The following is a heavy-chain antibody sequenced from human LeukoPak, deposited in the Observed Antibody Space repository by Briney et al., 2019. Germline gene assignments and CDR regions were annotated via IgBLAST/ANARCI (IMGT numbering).Heavy chain of an antibody. J-gene: IGHJ4*02. CDR3: ARVSAYCTSTSCHDY. CDR2: INPNSGGT. CDR1: GYTFTGYY. D-gene: IGHD2-2*01. Sequence: ASVKVSCKASGYTFTGYYMHWVRQAPGQGLEWMGWINPNSGGTNYAQKVQGRVTMTADTSTSTAYMELRSLRSDDTAVFYCARVSAYCTSTSCHDYWGRGTLVTVSS. V-gene: IGHV1-2*02.